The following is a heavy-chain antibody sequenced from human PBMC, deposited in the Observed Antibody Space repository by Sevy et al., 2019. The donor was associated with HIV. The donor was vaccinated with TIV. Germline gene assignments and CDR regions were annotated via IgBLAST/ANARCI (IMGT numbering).Heavy chain of an antibody. V-gene: IGHV4-59*01. CDR2: IYYSGST. CDR1: GGSISSYY. CDR3: ARGGSSSWLRY. D-gene: IGHD6-13*01. J-gene: IGHJ4*02. Sequence: SETLSLTCTVSGGSISSYYWSWIRQPPGKGLEWIGYIYYSGSTNYNPSLKSRVTISVDTSKNQFSLKLSSVTAADTAVYYCARGGSSSWLRYWGKGTLVTVSS.